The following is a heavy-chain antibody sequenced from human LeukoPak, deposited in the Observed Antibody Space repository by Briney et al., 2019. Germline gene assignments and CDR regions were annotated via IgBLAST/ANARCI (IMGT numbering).Heavy chain of an antibody. D-gene: IGHD3-22*01. CDR2: IIPIFGTA. CDR1: GGTFSIYA. CDR3: AREDSSGFDF. J-gene: IGHJ4*02. V-gene: IGHV1-69*06. Sequence: SVTVSFKASGGTFSIYAISWVRQAPGQGLEWMGGIIPIFGTANYAQKFRGRVTITADKSTSTVYMELSSLRSEDTAVYYCAREDSSGFDFWGQGTLVTVSS.